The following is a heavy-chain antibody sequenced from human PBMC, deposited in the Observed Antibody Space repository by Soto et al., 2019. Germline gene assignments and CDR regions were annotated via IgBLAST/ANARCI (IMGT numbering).Heavy chain of an antibody. Sequence: ASVKVSCKTSGYTFTTYYIHWVRQAPGQGLEWMGWINPNTGGPDYAQIFQGRVTMTRDTSISTAYMDLSGLRSDDTAVYYCARDFNLDTGYLLDWGQGTPVTVSS. CDR1: GYTFTTYY. D-gene: IGHD5-18*01. CDR3: ARDFNLDTGYLLD. V-gene: IGHV1-2*02. J-gene: IGHJ4*02. CDR2: INPNTGGP.